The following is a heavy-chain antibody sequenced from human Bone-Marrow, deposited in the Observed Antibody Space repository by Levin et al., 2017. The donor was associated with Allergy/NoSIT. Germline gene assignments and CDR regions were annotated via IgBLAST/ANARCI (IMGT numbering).Heavy chain of an antibody. V-gene: IGHV7-4-1*02. CDR1: GYTFTSYA. CDR2: INTNTGNP. J-gene: IGHJ4*02. Sequence: KISCKASGYTFTSYAMNWVRQAPGQGLEWMGWINTNTGNPTYAQGFTGRFVFSLDTSVSTAYLQISSLKAEDTAVYYCARARIVVVPAASDFDYWGQGTLVTVSS. CDR3: ARARIVVVPAASDFDY. D-gene: IGHD2-2*01.